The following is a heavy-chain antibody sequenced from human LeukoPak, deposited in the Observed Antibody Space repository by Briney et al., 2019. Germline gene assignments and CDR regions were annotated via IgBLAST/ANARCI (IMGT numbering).Heavy chain of an antibody. CDR2: IKEDGTEK. CDR1: GFNFRSYW. Sequence: GGSLRLSCVVSGFNFRSYWMTWVRQAPGKGLEWVANIKEDGTEKYYVDSVKGRFTISRDNSKNTLYLQMNSLRAEDTAVYYCAEGGLGSSFDYWGQGTLVTVSS. D-gene: IGHD6-6*01. V-gene: IGHV3-7*01. J-gene: IGHJ4*02. CDR3: AEGGLGSSFDY.